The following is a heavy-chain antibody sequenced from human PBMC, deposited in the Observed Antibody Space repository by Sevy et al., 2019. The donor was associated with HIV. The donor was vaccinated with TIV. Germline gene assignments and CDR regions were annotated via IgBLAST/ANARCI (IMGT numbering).Heavy chain of an antibody. Sequence: GGSLRLSCAASGFTFSSYAMSWVRQAPGKGLEWVSAISGSGGSTYYADSVKSRFTISRDNSKNTLYLQMNSLRAEDTAVYYCAKDYGSSWLYFDYWGQGTLVTVSS. CDR1: GFTFSSYA. D-gene: IGHD6-13*01. J-gene: IGHJ4*02. CDR2: ISGSGGST. CDR3: AKDYGSSWLYFDY. V-gene: IGHV3-23*01.